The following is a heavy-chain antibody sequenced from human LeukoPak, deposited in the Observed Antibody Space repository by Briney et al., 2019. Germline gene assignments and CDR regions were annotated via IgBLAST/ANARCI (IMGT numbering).Heavy chain of an antibody. CDR2: ISWNSGSI. Sequence: GGSLRLSCAASGFTFDDYAMHWVRQAPGKGLEWVSGISWNSGSIGYADSVKGRFTISRDNAKNSLYLQMNSLRAEDTALYYCAKLDSSGSRGAFDIWGQGTMVTVSS. CDR1: GFTFDDYA. J-gene: IGHJ3*02. CDR3: AKLDSSGSRGAFDI. D-gene: IGHD3-22*01. V-gene: IGHV3-9*01.